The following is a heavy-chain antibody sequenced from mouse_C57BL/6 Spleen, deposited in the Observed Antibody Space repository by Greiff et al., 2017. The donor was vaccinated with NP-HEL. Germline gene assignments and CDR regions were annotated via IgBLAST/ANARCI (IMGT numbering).Heavy chain of an antibody. CDR2: IYPGDGDT. Sequence: QVQLKQSGPELVKPGASVKISCKASGYAFSSSWMNWVKQRPGKGLEWIGRIYPGDGDTNYNGKFKGKATLTADKSSSTAYMQLSSLTSEDSAVYFCARWWAGYCDYWGQGTTLTVSS. V-gene: IGHV1-82*01. J-gene: IGHJ2*01. CDR3: ARWWAGYCDY. D-gene: IGHD1-1*02. CDR1: GYAFSSSW.